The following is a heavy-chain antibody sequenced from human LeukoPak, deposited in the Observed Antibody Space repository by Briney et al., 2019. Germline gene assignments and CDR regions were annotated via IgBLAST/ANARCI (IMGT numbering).Heavy chain of an antibody. J-gene: IGHJ4*02. D-gene: IGHD4-17*01. CDR1: GFTFSSYS. CDR2: ISSSSSTI. CDR3: ARAFYGDYVSGWLTYFDY. V-gene: IGHV3-48*01. Sequence: GGSLRLSCAASGFTFSSYSMNWVRQAPGKGLEWASYISSSSSTIYYADSVKGRFTISRDNAKNSLYLQMNSLRAEDTAVYYCARAFYGDYVSGWLTYFDYWGQGTLVTVSS.